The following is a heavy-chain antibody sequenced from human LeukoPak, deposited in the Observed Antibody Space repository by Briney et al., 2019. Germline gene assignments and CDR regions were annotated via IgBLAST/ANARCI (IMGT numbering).Heavy chain of an antibody. D-gene: IGHD3-10*01. J-gene: IGHJ3*02. CDR3: ARWTGVHGRLWFGELSVSPHAFDI. CDR2: INPNSGGT. Sequence: ASVKVSCKASGYSFTGHFIHWVRQAPGQGLEWMGWINPNSGGTNYAQKFQGRVTMTRDTSISTAYMELSRLRSDDTAVYYCARWTGVHGRLWFGELSVSPHAFDIWGQGTMVTVSS. V-gene: IGHV1-2*02. CDR1: GYSFTGHF.